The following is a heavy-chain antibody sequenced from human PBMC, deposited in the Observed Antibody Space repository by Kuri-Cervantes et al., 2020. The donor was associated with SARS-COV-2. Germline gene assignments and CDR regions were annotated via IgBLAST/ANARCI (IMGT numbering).Heavy chain of an antibody. D-gene: IGHD6-19*01. Sequence: GGSLRLSCAASGFTFSSYSMNWVRQAPGKGLEWVAVIWYDGSNKYYADSVKGRFTISRDNSKNTLYLQMNSLRAEDTAVYYCARNAVAGTYYYYMDVWGKGTTVTVSS. CDR1: GFTFSSYS. CDR2: IWYDGSNK. CDR3: ARNAVAGTYYYYMDV. V-gene: IGHV3-33*08. J-gene: IGHJ6*03.